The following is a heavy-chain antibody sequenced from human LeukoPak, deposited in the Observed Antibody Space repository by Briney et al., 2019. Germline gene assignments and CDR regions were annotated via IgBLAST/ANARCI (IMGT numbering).Heavy chain of an antibody. J-gene: IGHJ4*02. V-gene: IGHV4-39*01. CDR2: IYYSGST. Sequence: SETLSLTCTVSGDSISSSGYYWGWIRQPPGKGLEWIGSIYYSGSTYYNPSLKSRVTISIDTSKTQFSLKLRSVTAADTAVYYCARGRVWIAVTSFDYWGQGTLVTVSS. CDR1: GDSISSSGYY. D-gene: IGHD6-19*01. CDR3: ARGRVWIAVTSFDY.